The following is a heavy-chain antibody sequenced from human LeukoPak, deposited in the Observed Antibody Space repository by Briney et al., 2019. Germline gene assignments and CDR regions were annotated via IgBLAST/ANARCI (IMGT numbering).Heavy chain of an antibody. V-gene: IGHV3-7*03. D-gene: IGHD5-12*01. J-gene: IGHJ4*02. CDR3: ARESAYSGYDY. Sequence: GGSLRISCAASGFTFSSYWMSGVRQAPGKGLEWVANIKQDGSEKYYVDSVKGRFTISRDNAKNSLYLHMNSLRAEDTAVYYCARESAYSGYDYWGQGTLVTVSS. CDR1: GFTFSSYW. CDR2: IKQDGSEK.